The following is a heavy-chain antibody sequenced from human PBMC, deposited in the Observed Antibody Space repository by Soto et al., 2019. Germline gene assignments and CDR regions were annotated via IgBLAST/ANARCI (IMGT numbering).Heavy chain of an antibody. CDR3: ARGRYGNY. Sequence: QVHLVQSGAEVKKPGASVKVSCKGSGYAFTTYGITWVRQAPGQGLEWMGWISAHNGNTNYAQNLQCRVTVTRDTSTSTAYMELRGLRSDDTAVYYCARGRYGNYWGQGALVTVSS. CDR1: GYAFTTYG. V-gene: IGHV1-18*01. D-gene: IGHD1-1*01. CDR2: ISAHNGNT. J-gene: IGHJ4*02.